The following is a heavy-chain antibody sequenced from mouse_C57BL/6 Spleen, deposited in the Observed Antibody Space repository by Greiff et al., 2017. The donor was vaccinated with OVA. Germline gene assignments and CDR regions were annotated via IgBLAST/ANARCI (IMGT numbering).Heavy chain of an antibody. CDR1: GYTFTSYW. CDR3: ARVFLNYAMDY. V-gene: IGHV1-69*01. CDR2: IDPSDSYT. Sequence: VQLQQPGAELVMPGASVKLSCKASGYTFTSYWMHWVKQRPGQGLEWIGEIDPSDSYTNYNQKFKGKSTLTVDKSSSTAYMQLSSLTSEDSAVYYCARVFLNYAMDYWGQGTSVTVSS. J-gene: IGHJ4*01.